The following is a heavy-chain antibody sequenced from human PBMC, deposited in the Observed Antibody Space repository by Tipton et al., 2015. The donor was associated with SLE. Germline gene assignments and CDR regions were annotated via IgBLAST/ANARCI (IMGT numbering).Heavy chain of an antibody. CDR3: ARAAYSGSSVDY. J-gene: IGHJ4*02. V-gene: IGHV4-59*11. Sequence: TLSLTCTVSGDSISSHYWSWIRQPPGKGLEWIGYVYYTETASYNPSLKSRVTISVDTSKNQFSLKLSSVTAADRAVYYCARAAYSGSSVDYWGQGTLVTVSS. D-gene: IGHD1-26*01. CDR2: VYYTETA. CDR1: GDSISSHY.